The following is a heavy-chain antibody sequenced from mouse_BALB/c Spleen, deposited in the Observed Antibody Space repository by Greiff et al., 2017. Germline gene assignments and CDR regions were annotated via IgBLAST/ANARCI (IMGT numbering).Heavy chain of an antibody. CDR1: GFTFTDYY. CDR3: ARDGNYFDY. CDR2: IRNKATGYTT. J-gene: IGHJ2*01. Sequence: EVQLVESGGGLVQPGGSLRLSCATSGFTFTDYYMSWVRQPPGKALEWLGFIRNKATGYTTEYSASVKGRFTISRDNSQNILYLQMNTLRAEDSATYYCARDGNYFDYWGQGTTLTVSS. V-gene: IGHV7-3*02.